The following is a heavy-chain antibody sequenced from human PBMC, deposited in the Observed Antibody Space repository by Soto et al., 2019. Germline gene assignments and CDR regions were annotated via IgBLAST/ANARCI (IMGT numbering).Heavy chain of an antibody. D-gene: IGHD5-18*01. CDR1: GGSISSGGYY. CDR3: AREPVTAMATFDY. Sequence: QVQLQESGPGLVKPSQTLSLTCTVSGGSISSGGYYWSWIRQHPGKGLEWIGYIYYSGSTYYNPSLKRRVPISVDTSMNQFSPKLSSVTAAYTAVYYCAREPVTAMATFDYWGQGTLVTVSS. CDR2: IYYSGST. V-gene: IGHV4-31*03. J-gene: IGHJ4*02.